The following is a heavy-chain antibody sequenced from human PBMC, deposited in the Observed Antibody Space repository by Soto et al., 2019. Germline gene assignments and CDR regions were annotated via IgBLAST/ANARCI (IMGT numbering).Heavy chain of an antibody. J-gene: IGHJ6*02. V-gene: IGHV3-30*18. Sequence: PGGSLRLSCAASGFTFSSYGMHWVRQAPGKGLEWVAVISYDGSNKYYADSVKGRFTISRDNSKNTLYLQMNSLRAEDTAVYYCANTLRYFDWSHLAYYYGMDVWGQGTTVTV. D-gene: IGHD3-9*01. CDR1: GFTFSSYG. CDR3: ANTLRYFDWSHLAYYYGMDV. CDR2: ISYDGSNK.